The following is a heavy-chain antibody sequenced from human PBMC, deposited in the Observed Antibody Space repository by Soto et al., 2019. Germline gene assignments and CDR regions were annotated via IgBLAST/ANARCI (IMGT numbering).Heavy chain of an antibody. D-gene: IGHD5-18*01. J-gene: IGHJ6*02. Sequence: SETLSLTCVVYGGSFSNYYWSWIRQPPGKGLEWIGEINHSGSTNYNPSLKSRVTISVDTPKNQFSLKLSSVTAADTAVYYCARIGYPNYGMDVWGQGTTVTVSS. CDR3: ARIGYPNYGMDV. CDR2: INHSGST. V-gene: IGHV4-34*01. CDR1: GGSFSNYY.